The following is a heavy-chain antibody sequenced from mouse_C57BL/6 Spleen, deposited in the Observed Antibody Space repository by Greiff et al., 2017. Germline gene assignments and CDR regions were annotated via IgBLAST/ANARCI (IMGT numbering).Heavy chain of an antibody. CDR2: INPNNGGT. V-gene: IGHV1-22*01. CDR3: AGWYYGPRSWFAY. Sequence: EVQLQQSGPELVKPGASVKMSCKASGYTFTDYNMHWVKQSHGKSLEWIGYINPNNGGTSYNQKFKGKATLTVNKSSSTAYMELRSLTSEDAAVYYCAGWYYGPRSWFAYWGQGTLVTVSA. J-gene: IGHJ3*01. CDR1: GYTFTDYN. D-gene: IGHD1-2*01.